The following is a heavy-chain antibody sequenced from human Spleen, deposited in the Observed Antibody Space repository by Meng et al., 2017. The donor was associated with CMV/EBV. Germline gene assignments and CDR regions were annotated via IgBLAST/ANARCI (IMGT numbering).Heavy chain of an antibody. V-gene: IGHV4-39*07. CDR2: FHYSGST. Sequence: SETLSLTCTVSGGSISSGSYYWGWIRQPPGKGLEWIGSFHYSGSTYYNPSLKSRVSISVDTSKNQFSLSLSSVTAADTAVYYCARDNSGYFDYWGQGTLVTAPQ. CDR3: ARDNSGYFDY. CDR1: GGSISSGSYY. J-gene: IGHJ4*02. D-gene: IGHD1-26*01.